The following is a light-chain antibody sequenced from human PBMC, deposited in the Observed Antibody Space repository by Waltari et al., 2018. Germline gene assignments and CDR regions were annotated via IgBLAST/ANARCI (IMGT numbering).Light chain of an antibody. Sequence: QPALPHPASGSGSPGQSIPTPCTGGGTVFGPFIFVSWYQHHPGKAPKLIIYGVTNRPSGVSNRFSGSKSGNTASLTISGLQTEDEADYYCCSYAGSMVFGGGTKLTVL. J-gene: IGLJ2*01. CDR3: CSYAGSMV. CDR2: GVT. V-gene: IGLV2-23*02. CDR1: GTVFGPFIF.